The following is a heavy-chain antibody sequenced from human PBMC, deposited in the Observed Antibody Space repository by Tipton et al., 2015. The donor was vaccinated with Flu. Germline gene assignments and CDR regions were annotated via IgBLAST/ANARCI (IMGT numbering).Heavy chain of an antibody. V-gene: IGHV4-34*01. D-gene: IGHD4-23*01. Sequence: LRLSCAVYGGSFSGYYWSWIRQPPGKGLEWIGEINHSGSTYYSPSLKSRVTISADTSNNQFSLRLSSVTAADTAMYYCARGGVDYGGAYFDYWGQGTLVTVSS. CDR3: ARGGVDYGGAYFDY. CDR1: GGSFSGYY. CDR2: INHSGST. J-gene: IGHJ4*02.